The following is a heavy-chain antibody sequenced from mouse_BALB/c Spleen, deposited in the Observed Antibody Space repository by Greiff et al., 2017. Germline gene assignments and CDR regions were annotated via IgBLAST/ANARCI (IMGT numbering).Heavy chain of an antibody. V-gene: IGHV5-12-2*01. D-gene: IGHD2-4*01. Sequence: EVKVVESGGGLVQPGGSLKLSCAASGFTFSSYTMSWVRQTPEKRLEWVAYISNGGGSTYYPDTVKGRFTISRDNAKNTLYLQMSSLKSEDTAMYYCARRGSTMTLFDYWGQGTTLTVSS. J-gene: IGHJ2*01. CDR3: ARRGSTMTLFDY. CDR1: GFTFSSYT. CDR2: ISNGGGST.